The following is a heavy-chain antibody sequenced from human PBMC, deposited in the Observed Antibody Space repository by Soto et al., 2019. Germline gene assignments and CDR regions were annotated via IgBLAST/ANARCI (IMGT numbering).Heavy chain of an antibody. Sequence: QVQLVESGGGVVQPGRSLRLSCAASGFTFSSYAMHWVRQAPGKGLEWVAVISYDGSNKYYADSVKGRFTISRDNSKNTLYLQMNSLRAEDTAVYYCARDPVSPVEMATITVWFDPWGQGTLVTVSS. V-gene: IGHV3-30-3*01. J-gene: IGHJ5*02. D-gene: IGHD5-12*01. CDR1: GFTFSSYA. CDR3: ARDPVSPVEMATITVWFDP. CDR2: ISYDGSNK.